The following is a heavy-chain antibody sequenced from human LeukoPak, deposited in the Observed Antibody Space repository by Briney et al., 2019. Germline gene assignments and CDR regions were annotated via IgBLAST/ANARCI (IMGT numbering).Heavy chain of an antibody. Sequence: ASVKVSCKASGFTFSSSAVQWVRQARGQRLEWIGWIVVGSGNTNYAQKFHERVTITRDMSTSTAYMELSSLRFEDTAVYYCAAGKTNYGDYGHYWGQGTLVTVSS. V-gene: IGHV1-58*01. CDR3: AAGKTNYGDYGHY. CDR2: IVVGSGNT. J-gene: IGHJ4*02. D-gene: IGHD4-17*01. CDR1: GFTFSSSA.